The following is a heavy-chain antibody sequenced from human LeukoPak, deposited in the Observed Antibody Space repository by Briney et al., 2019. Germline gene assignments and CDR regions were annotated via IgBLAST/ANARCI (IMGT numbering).Heavy chain of an antibody. CDR3: AKDSIVGATGSFDY. Sequence: GGSLRLSCAASGFTFDDYTMHWVRQAPGKGLEWVSLISWDGGSTYYADSVKGRFTISRDNSKNSLYLQMNSLRTEDTALYYCAKDSIVGATGSFDYWGQGTLVTVSS. CDR1: GFTFDDYT. J-gene: IGHJ4*02. CDR2: ISWDGGST. D-gene: IGHD1-26*01. V-gene: IGHV3-43*01.